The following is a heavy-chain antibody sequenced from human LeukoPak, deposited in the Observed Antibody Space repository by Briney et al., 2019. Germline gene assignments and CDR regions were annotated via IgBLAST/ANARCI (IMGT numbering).Heavy chain of an antibody. CDR3: ARVARYSSSWVQIDY. Sequence: ALVKVSCKASGYTFTSYAMHWVRQAPGQRLEWMGWINAGNGNTKYSQKFQGRVTITRDTSASTAYMELSSLRSEDTAAYYCARVARYSSSWVQIDYWGQGTLVTVSS. CDR1: GYTFTSYA. D-gene: IGHD6-13*01. CDR2: INAGNGNT. V-gene: IGHV1-3*01. J-gene: IGHJ4*02.